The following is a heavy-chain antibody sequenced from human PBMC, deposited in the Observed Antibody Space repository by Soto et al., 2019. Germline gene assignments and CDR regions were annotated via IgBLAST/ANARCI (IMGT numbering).Heavy chain of an antibody. Sequence: PSETLSLTCTVSGGSVNSGIYYWSWIRQPPGKGLEWIGYISYSGSTNYNPSLESRVTISVDPSKNQFSVRLSSVTAADTAVYYCARSAYYYDASQGSNWFDPWGQGTLVTVSS. V-gene: IGHV4-61*01. CDR1: GGSVNSGIYY. CDR3: ARSAYYYDASQGSNWFDP. J-gene: IGHJ5*02. CDR2: ISYSGST. D-gene: IGHD3-22*01.